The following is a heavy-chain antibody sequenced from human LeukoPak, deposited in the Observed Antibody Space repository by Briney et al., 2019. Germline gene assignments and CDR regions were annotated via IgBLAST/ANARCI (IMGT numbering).Heavy chain of an antibody. D-gene: IGHD3-10*02. CDR3: AKDIGPVPRPTFDY. CDR1: GFTFDDYA. J-gene: IGHJ4*02. Sequence: PGGSLRLSCAASGFTFDDYAMHWVRQAPGKGLEWVSGISWNSGSIGYADSVKGRFTISRDNAKNSLYLQMNSLRAEDTALYYCAKDIGPVPRPTFDYWGQGTLVTVSS. V-gene: IGHV3-9*01. CDR2: ISWNSGSI.